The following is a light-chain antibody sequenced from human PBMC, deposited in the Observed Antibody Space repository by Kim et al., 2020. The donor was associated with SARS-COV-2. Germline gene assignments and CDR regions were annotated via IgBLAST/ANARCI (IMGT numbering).Light chain of an antibody. CDR2: GAS. Sequence: EIVLTQSPGTLSLSPGERATLSCRASQSVSSSYLSWYQQKPGQAPMLLIYGASSRATGIPDRFSGSGSGTDFTLTISRLEPEDFAVYYCEQYGSSPQTFGGGTKVDIK. J-gene: IGKJ4*01. V-gene: IGKV3-20*01. CDR1: QSVSSSY. CDR3: EQYGSSPQT.